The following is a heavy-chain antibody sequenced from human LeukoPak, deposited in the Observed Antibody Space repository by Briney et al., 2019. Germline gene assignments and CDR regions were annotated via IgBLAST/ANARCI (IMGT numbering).Heavy chain of an antibody. Sequence: GASVKVSCKASGYTFTSYGISWVRQAPGQGLEWMGWISAYNGNTNYAQKLQGRVTMTTDTSTSTAYMELRSLRSDDTAVYYCARDWTIANMARELDYWGQGTLVTVSS. CDR2: ISAYNGNT. V-gene: IGHV1-18*04. D-gene: IGHD3-10*01. CDR1: GYTFTSYG. CDR3: ARDWTIANMARELDY. J-gene: IGHJ4*02.